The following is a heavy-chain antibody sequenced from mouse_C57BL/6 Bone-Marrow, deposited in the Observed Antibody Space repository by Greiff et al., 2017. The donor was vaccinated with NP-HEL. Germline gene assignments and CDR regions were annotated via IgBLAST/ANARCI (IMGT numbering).Heavy chain of an antibody. V-gene: IGHV1-26*01. J-gene: IGHJ2*01. Sequence: EVQLQQSGPELVKPGASVKISCKASGYTFTDYYMNWVKQSHGKSLEWIGDINPNNGGTSYNQKFKGKATLTVDKSSSTAYMELRSLTSEDSAVYYCAPYTTVVDYWGQGTTLTVSS. CDR1: GYTFTDYY. CDR2: INPNNGGT. D-gene: IGHD1-1*01. CDR3: APYTTVVDY.